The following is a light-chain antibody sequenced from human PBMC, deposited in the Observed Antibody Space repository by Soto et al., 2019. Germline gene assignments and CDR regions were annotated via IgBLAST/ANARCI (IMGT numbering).Light chain of an antibody. CDR3: PQYYSPPWS. J-gene: IGKJ1*01. V-gene: IGKV4-1*01. Sequence: DIVMTQSPDSLAVSLGERATINFKSSQTLLYSSNNQNYLAWYQQKPGQPPKLLIYWASTRESGVPDRFSGIGSGAAHTPTISSMEAEDVAFYYCPQYYSPPWSFGQGPKVEIK. CDR2: WAS. CDR1: QTLLYSSNNQNY.